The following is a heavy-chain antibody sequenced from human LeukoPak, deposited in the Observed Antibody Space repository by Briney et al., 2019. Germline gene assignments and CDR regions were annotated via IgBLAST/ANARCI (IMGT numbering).Heavy chain of an antibody. CDR1: GFTFSSYG. V-gene: IGHV3-64*02. Sequence: GGSLRLSCAASGFTFSSYGMHWVRQAPGKGLECISVISASGDSTYYADSVKGRFTISRDNSKNTLYLQMGSLIPEDTAVYYCARTSGEWFDRWGQGTLVTVSS. CDR3: ARTSGEWFDR. CDR2: ISASGDST. J-gene: IGHJ5*02. D-gene: IGHD1-26*01.